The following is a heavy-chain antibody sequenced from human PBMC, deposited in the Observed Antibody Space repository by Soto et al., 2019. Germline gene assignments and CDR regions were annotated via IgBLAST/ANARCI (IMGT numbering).Heavy chain of an antibody. D-gene: IGHD2-15*01. CDR1: GFTFSSYA. V-gene: IGHV3-23*01. CDR3: AKHVVVGATQKIPFDY. CDR2: ISGSGVTT. J-gene: IGHJ4*02. Sequence: GGSLRLSCAASGFTFSSYAMSWVRQAPGKGLEWVSSISGSGVTTYYADSVKGRFTISRDNSKNTLYLQMNSLRAEDTAIYYCAKHVVVGATQKIPFDYWGQGTLVTVSS.